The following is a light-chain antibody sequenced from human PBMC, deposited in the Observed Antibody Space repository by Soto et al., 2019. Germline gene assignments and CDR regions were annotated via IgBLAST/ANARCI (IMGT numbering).Light chain of an antibody. J-gene: IGKJ2*01. CDR2: AAS. CDR1: QTISNY. Sequence: DIQMTQSPSSLSASVGDRVTITCRASQTISNYLNWYQQKPGKAPKLLIFAASNLQSGVPSRFSGSGSATYFTLTISSLQPEDFATYYCQQTYSSLMYTFGQGTKVDIX. CDR3: QQTYSSLMYT. V-gene: IGKV1-39*01.